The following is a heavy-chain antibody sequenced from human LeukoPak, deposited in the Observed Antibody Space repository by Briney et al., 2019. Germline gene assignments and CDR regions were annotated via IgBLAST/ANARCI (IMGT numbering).Heavy chain of an antibody. CDR3: ARRAAVGQAYFDY. Sequence: SDTLSLTCTVAGGSISSYYWSWIRQSPGKGLDFIGYIYYNGLTYYNHGRKSRLTISVDTSKNQFSLKLDSVTAADTAVYYCARRAAVGQAYFDYWGQGMLVTVP. J-gene: IGHJ4*02. V-gene: IGHV4-59*08. CDR1: GGSISSYY. CDR2: IYYNGLT. D-gene: IGHD6-13*01.